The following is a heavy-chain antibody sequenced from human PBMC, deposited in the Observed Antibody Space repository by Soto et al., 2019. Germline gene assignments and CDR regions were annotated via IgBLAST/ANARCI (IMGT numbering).Heavy chain of an antibody. CDR2: INHSGST. J-gene: IGHJ6*04. CDR1: GGSFSGYY. V-gene: IGHV4-34*01. D-gene: IGHD6-13*01. Sequence: PSETLSLTCAVYGGSFSGYYWSWIRQPPGKGLEWIGEINHSGSTNYNPSLKSRVTISVDTSKNQFSLKLSSVTAADTAVYYCARGMSAAGILSYYYGMDVCGKGNTVTVSS. CDR3: ARGMSAAGILSYYYGMDV.